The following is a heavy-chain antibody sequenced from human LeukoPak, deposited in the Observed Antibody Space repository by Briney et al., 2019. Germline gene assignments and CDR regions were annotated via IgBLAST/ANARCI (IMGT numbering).Heavy chain of an antibody. Sequence: SETLSLTCTVSGGSISSYYWSWIRQPPGKGLEWIGYIYYSGSTNNNPSLKSRVTISVDTSKNQFSLKLSSVTAADTAVYYCARGVVVVTPQWYFDLWGRGTLVTVSS. CDR1: GGSISSYY. CDR2: IYYSGST. CDR3: ARGVVVVTPQWYFDL. D-gene: IGHD2-21*02. J-gene: IGHJ2*01. V-gene: IGHV4-59*01.